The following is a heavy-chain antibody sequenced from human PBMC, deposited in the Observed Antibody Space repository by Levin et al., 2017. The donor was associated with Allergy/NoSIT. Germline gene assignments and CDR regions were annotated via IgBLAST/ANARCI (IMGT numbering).Heavy chain of an antibody. CDR1: GYTFTGYY. D-gene: IGHD3-22*01. V-gene: IGHV1-2*02. J-gene: IGHJ3*02. Sequence: GESLKISCKASGYTFTGYYMHWVRQAPGQGLEWMGWINPNSGGTNYAQKFQGRVTMTRDTSISTAYMELSRLRSDDTAVYYCATLSDYYDSSGYYYPKDDAFDIWGQGTMVTVSS. CDR2: INPNSGGT. CDR3: ATLSDYYDSSGYYYPKDDAFDI.